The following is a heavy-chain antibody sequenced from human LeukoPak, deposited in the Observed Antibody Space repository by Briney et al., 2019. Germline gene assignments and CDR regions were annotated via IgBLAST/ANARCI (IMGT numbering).Heavy chain of an antibody. Sequence: SDTLSLACAVSGSSFYDPYDWAWLRQAPGRGLEWIGTVFQGGRTFYNPSLGRLVTISEHLSNTAFFPNLTSMTAAATALSCSESVINVPKFVASWGQGTVVTVSS. V-gene: IGHV4-38-2*01. CDR3: ESVINVPKFVAS. CDR1: GSSFYDPYD. CDR2: VFQGGRT. D-gene: IGHD2-2*01. J-gene: IGHJ4*02.